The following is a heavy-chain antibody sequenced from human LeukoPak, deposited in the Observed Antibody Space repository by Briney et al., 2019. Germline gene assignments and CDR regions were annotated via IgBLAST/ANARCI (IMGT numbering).Heavy chain of an antibody. CDR3: ARENVFDDYYYDSSGPFDY. CDR1: GYTFTSYG. D-gene: IGHD3-22*01. CDR2: ISAYNGNT. Sequence: EASVKVSCKASGYTFTSYGISWVRQAPGQGLEWMGWISAYNGNTNYAQKLQGRVTITRDTSASTAYMELSSLRSGDMAVYYCARENVFDDYYYDSSGPFDYWGQGTLVTVSS. V-gene: IGHV1-18*03. J-gene: IGHJ4*02.